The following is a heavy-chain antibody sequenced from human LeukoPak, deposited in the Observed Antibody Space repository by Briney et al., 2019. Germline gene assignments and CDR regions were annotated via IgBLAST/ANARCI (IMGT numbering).Heavy chain of an antibody. CDR2: ISSSGTTI. D-gene: IGHD1-26*01. J-gene: IGHJ4*02. Sequence: GGSLRLSCAAPGFTFSSYGMHWVRQAPGKGLEWVSYISSSGTTISYAQSVKGRFTITRDNAQNSLTLHMNTLRADDTAVYYCAKDGGTHFDHWGQGTLVTVSS. V-gene: IGHV3-48*01. CDR3: AKDGGTHFDH. CDR1: GFTFSSYG.